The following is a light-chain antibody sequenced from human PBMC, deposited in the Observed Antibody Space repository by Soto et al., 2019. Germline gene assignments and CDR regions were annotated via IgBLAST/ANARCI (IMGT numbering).Light chain of an antibody. V-gene: IGKV3-15*01. CDR2: GAS. J-gene: IGKJ4*01. CDR3: QQYKYWPLT. Sequence: EVVMTQSPVTLSVSPGERATLSCRASQSVYGSLAWYQQKPSQAPRLLIHGASNRATDIPARFSGSGSGTEFSLTINGLQSDDFAVYYCQQYKYWPLTFGGGTKVEIK. CDR1: QSVYGS.